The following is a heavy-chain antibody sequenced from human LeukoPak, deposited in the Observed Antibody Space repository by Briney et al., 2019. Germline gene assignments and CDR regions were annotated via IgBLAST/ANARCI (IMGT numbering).Heavy chain of an antibody. D-gene: IGHD6-19*01. CDR3: ARGLPGAVALDY. Sequence: GGSLRLSCSASGFTFSNCAMHWVRQAPGKGPEYVSVISSYGDKTYYADSVKGRFTISRDNSKNTVYLQMNSLRAEDTAVYYCARGLPGAVALDYWGQGTLVTVSS. CDR1: GFTFSNCA. J-gene: IGHJ4*02. V-gene: IGHV3-64*04. CDR2: ISSYGDKT.